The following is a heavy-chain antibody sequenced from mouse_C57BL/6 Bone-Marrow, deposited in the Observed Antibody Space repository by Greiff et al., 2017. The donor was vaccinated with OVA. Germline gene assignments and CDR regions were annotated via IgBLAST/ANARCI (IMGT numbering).Heavy chain of an antibody. J-gene: IGHJ3*01. CDR3: ARRDGYDYTWFAY. V-gene: IGHV1-22*01. Sequence: EVKLQQSGPELVKPGASVKMSCKASAYTFTDYNMHWVKQSHGKSLEWIGYINPNNGGTSYNQKFKGKATLTVNKSSSTAYMELRSLTSEDSAVYYCARRDGYDYTWFAYWGQGTLVTVSA. D-gene: IGHD2-4*01. CDR1: AYTFTDYN. CDR2: INPNNGGT.